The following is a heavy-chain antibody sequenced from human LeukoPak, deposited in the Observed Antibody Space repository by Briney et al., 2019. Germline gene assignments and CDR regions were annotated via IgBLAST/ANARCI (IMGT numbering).Heavy chain of an antibody. J-gene: IGHJ6*03. CDR1: GGTFSTYA. V-gene: IGHV1-69*05. CDR2: IIPIFGTA. D-gene: IGHD3-22*01. CDR3: ARERNYYDSSGYHAGYIDV. Sequence: ASVKVSCKASGGTFSTYAISWVRQAPGQGLEWMGGIIPIFGTANYAQKFQGRVTITTDESTSTAYMELSSLRSEDKAVYYCARERNYYDSSGYHAGYIDVWGKGTTVTVSS.